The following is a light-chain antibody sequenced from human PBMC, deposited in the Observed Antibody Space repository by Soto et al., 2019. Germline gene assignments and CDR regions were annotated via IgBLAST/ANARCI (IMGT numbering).Light chain of an antibody. CDR1: QSISSW. CDR3: QQYEVFSRT. J-gene: IGKJ1*01. CDR2: DAS. V-gene: IGKV1-5*01. Sequence: DIQMTQSPSTLSASVGDRVTITCRASQSISSWLAWYQQKPGKAPNLLIYDASSLESGVPPRFSGSGSGTEFTLTISSLQPDDFATYYCQQYEVFSRTFGKGTKVEIK.